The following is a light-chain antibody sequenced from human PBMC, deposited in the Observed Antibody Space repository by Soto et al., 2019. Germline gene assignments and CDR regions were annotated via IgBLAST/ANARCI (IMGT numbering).Light chain of an antibody. CDR3: QQYYSIPFT. CDR2: PAS. CDR1: QDISNH. Sequence: DFQMTQSPSSLSASVGDRVTISCRASQDISNHVAWYQQKSGKPPNLLIYPASTLHSGPPSRFSGSGSGTNFSLTIMSLQPEDFATYYCQQYYSIPFTFGQGTKLEI. V-gene: IGKV1-27*01. J-gene: IGKJ2*01.